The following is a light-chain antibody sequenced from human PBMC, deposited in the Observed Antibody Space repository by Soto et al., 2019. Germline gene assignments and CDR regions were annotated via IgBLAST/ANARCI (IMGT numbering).Light chain of an antibody. Sequence: DIQMTQSPSSLSADVGDRVTITCRASQSLSDYLNWYQQKPGKAPNLLIHGASTLQSGVPSRFIGGGSGTEFTLTISSLQPEDFATYYCQQSYDVRPSFGGGTKV. CDR1: QSLSDY. CDR2: GAS. J-gene: IGKJ4*01. V-gene: IGKV1-39*01. CDR3: QQSYDVRPS.